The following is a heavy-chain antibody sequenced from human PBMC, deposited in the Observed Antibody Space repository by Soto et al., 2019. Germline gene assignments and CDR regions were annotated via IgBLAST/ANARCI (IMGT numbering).Heavy chain of an antibody. J-gene: IGHJ5*02. CDR2: IYYSGTT. D-gene: IGHD3-9*01. CDR1: GGSISSNNYY. V-gene: IGHV4-39*07. Sequence: SETLSLTCTVSGGSISSNNYYWGWIRQPPRKGLEWIGSIYYSGTTYYNPSLKNRLTISVDTSKNQFSLKLSSVTAADTAVYYCARLEDILTPFDPWGQGTLVTVSS. CDR3: ARLEDILTPFDP.